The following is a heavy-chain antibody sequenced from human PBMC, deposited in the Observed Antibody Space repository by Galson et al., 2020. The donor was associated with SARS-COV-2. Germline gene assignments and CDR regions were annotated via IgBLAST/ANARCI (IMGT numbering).Heavy chain of an antibody. J-gene: IGHJ6*03. Sequence: PGGSLRLSCAASGFTFSSYDMHWVRQATGKGLEWVSAIGTAGDTYYPGSVKGRFTISRENAKNSLYLQMNSLRAGDTAVYYCARGQQGYSYGYYYYYYMDVWSKGTTVTVSS. D-gene: IGHD5-18*01. CDR1: GFTFSSYD. V-gene: IGHV3-13*01. CDR3: ARGQQGYSYGYYYYYYMDV. CDR2: IGTAGDT.